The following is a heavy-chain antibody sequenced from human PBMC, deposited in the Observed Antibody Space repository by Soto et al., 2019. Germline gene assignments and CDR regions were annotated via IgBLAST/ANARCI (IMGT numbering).Heavy chain of an antibody. CDR2: IYYSGST. CDR1: GGSISSSSYY. J-gene: IGHJ4*02. Sequence: SETLSLTCTVSGGSISSSSYYWGWIRQPPGKGLEWIGSIYYSGSTYYNPSLKSRVTISVDTSKNQFSLKLSSVTAADTAVYYCGGNEDDYGDYYFDYWGQGTLVTVSS. CDR3: GGNEDDYGDYYFDY. D-gene: IGHD4-17*01. V-gene: IGHV4-39*01.